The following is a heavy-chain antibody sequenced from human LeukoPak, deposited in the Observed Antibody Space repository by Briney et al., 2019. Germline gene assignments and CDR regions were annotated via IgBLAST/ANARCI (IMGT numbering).Heavy chain of an antibody. V-gene: IGHV3-7*01. Sequence: GGSLRLSCAASGFTFNSYWMTWLRQAPGKGLEWVANIKQDGSEKYYVDSVKGRFTISRDNARNSVYLQMNSLRAEDTAVYYCARGGTRGYSPSDYWGQGTLVTVSS. CDR2: IKQDGSEK. D-gene: IGHD5-18*01. CDR1: GFTFNSYW. CDR3: ARGGTRGYSPSDY. J-gene: IGHJ4*02.